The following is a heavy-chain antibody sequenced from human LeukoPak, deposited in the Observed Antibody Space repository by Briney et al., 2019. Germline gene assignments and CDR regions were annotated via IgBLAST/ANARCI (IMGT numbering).Heavy chain of an antibody. CDR2: IIPIFGTA. D-gene: IGHD2-2*02. V-gene: IGHV1-69*01. J-gene: IGHJ5*02. CDR1: GGTFSSYA. CDR3: AREPPVYCSSTSCYNDPFDP. Sequence: SVKLSCKASGGTFSSYAISWVRQAPGQGLEWMGGIIPIFGTANYAQKFQGRVTITADESTSTAYMELSSLRSEDTAVYYCAREPPVYCSSTSCYNDPFDPWGQGTLVTVSS.